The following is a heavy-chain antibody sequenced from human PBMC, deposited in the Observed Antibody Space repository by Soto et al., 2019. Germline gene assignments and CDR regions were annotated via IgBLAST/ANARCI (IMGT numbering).Heavy chain of an antibody. CDR1: GFTFSDYA. J-gene: IGHJ6*02. Sequence: EVQLLESGGGLVQPGGSLRLSCAASGFTFSDYAMNWVRQAPGKGLEGVSAISKDAASTYYADSVKVRFTISRDNSKNTLYLQLNSLRAEDTAVYYCSRALIGMPGMDVWGQGTTVTVSS. D-gene: IGHD1-26*01. CDR2: ISKDAAST. V-gene: IGHV3-23*01. CDR3: SRALIGMPGMDV.